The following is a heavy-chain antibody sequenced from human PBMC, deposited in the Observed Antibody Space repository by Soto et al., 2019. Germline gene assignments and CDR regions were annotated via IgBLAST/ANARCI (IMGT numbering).Heavy chain of an antibody. V-gene: IGHV3-74*01. CDR2: ISSDGSNT. D-gene: IGHD2-2*01. J-gene: IGHJ4*02. CDR3: ARTLGGSISPY. Sequence: GGSLRLSCAASGVTFSRYWMHWVRQVPGKGLVWLSRISSDGSNTDYADSVKGRFTISRDNAKSTLYLQMNSLRDEDTAVYYCARTLGGSISPYWGLGTLVTVSS. CDR1: GVTFSRYW.